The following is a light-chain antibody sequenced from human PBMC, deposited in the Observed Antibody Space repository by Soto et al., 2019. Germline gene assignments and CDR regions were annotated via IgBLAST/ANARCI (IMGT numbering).Light chain of an antibody. Sequence: EIVLTQSPATLSMSPGERATLSCRASQSVSTYLAGFQQKPGQTPRLLIYGASNRAAGIPARFSGSGSGTDFTLTISSLEPEDFAVYYCQQRSSWPRAFGQGTKVEIK. CDR2: GAS. CDR1: QSVSTY. CDR3: QQRSSWPRA. V-gene: IGKV3-11*01. J-gene: IGKJ1*01.